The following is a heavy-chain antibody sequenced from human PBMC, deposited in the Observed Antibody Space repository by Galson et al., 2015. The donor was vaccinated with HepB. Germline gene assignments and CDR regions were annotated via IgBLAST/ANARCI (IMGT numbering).Heavy chain of an antibody. J-gene: IGHJ6*02. V-gene: IGHV3-23*01. CDR2: ISDSGDTT. CDR1: GFIFSSYA. D-gene: IGHD4-11*01. CDR3: AKRVVTVLYYGLDV. Sequence: SLRLSCAGSGFIFSSYAMNWVRQAPGKGLQWVAQISDSGDTTYNPDSVKGRFTISRDNSKNTVYLQMNSLRADDTAVYYCAKRVVTVLYYGLDVWGQGTTVTASS.